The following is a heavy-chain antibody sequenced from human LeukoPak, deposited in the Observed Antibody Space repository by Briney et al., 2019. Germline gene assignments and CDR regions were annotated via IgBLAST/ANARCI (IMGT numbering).Heavy chain of an antibody. Sequence: PGGSLRLSCAASGFTFSSYSMNWVRQAPGKGLEWVSYISSSSSTIYYADSVKGRFTISRDNAKNSLYLQMNSLRAEDTAVYYCARNLRGYQLPIISRRYLAFDYWGQGTLVTVSS. J-gene: IGHJ4*02. CDR3: ARNLRGYQLPIISRRYLAFDY. CDR1: GFTFSSYS. V-gene: IGHV3-48*04. CDR2: ISSSSSTI. D-gene: IGHD2-2*01.